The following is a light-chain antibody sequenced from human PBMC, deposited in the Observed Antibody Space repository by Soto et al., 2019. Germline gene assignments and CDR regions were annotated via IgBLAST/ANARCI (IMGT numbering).Light chain of an antibody. CDR3: QQRSNWPLT. CDR1: QSVSNNY. V-gene: IGKV3-11*01. Sequence: EIVLTQSPGTLSLSPVQRATLSCRASQSVSNNYLAWYQQKHGQAPRLLIYGASNRATGIPTRFSGSGSGTDFTLTISSLEPEDFAVYYCQQRSNWPLTFGGGTNVDIK. J-gene: IGKJ4*01. CDR2: GAS.